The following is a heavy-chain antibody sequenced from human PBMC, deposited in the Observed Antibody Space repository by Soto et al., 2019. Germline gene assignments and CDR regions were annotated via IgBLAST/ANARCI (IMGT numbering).Heavy chain of an antibody. CDR3: AKDEMGATRY. J-gene: IGHJ4*02. CDR2: ISAGGDNS. Sequence: GGSLRLPCAASGFTFNNFAMSWVRQAPGKGPEWGSTISAGGDNSYCADSVEGRFTISRDNSKETVSLQMNRLGAEDTAIYYCAKDEMGATRYWCQGILVTVSS. V-gene: IGHV3-23*01. CDR1: GFTFNNFA. D-gene: IGHD1-26*01.